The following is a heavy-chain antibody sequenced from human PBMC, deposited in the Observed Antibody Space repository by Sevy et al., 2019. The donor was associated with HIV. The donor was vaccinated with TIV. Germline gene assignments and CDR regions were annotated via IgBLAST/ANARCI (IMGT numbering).Heavy chain of an antibody. D-gene: IGHD1-7*01. Sequence: GGSLRLSCAASGFTFSDYYMSWIRQAPGKGLEWVSYMGSGSSYTNYADSVKGRFTISRDNSKNSLYLQMNSLRAEDTAVYYCARDRRNYGGKYFDYWGQGTLVTVSS. J-gene: IGHJ4*02. CDR1: GFTFSDYY. CDR3: ARDRRNYGGKYFDY. V-gene: IGHV3-11*06. CDR2: MGSGSSYT.